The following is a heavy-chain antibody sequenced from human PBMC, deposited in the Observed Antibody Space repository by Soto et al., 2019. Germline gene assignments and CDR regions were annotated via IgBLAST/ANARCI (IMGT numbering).Heavy chain of an antibody. CDR2: IYYSGST. D-gene: IGHD3-9*01. V-gene: IGHV4-39*07. CDR1: GGSIGSSSYY. CDR3: ARRYGYYFDY. J-gene: IGHJ4*02. Sequence: SETLSLTCTVSGGSIGSSSYYWGWIRQPPGKGLEWIGYIYYSGSTYYNPSLKSRVTISVNTSKNQLSLKLSSVTAADTAVYYCARRYGYYFDYWGQGTLVTVSS.